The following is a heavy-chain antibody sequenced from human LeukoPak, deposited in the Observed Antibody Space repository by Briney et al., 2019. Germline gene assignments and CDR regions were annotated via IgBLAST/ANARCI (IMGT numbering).Heavy chain of an antibody. D-gene: IGHD6-13*01. J-gene: IGHJ4*02. CDR2: MNPNSGNT. Sequence: GSVKVSCKASGYTFTSYDINWVRQATGQGLEWMGWMNPNSGNTGYAQKFQGRVTMTRNTSISTAYMELSSLRSEDTAVYYCARIATPYSSSWYAYWGQGTLVTVSS. CDR3: ARIATPYSSSWYAY. V-gene: IGHV1-8*01. CDR1: GYTFTSYD.